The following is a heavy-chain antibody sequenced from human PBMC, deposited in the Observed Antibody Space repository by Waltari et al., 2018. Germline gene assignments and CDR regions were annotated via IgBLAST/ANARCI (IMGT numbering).Heavy chain of an antibody. Sequence: QVQLVQSGAEVTKPGSSVKVYCKASGGTFSSYALSWVRQAPGQGLEWMGVSIPILVIANYATKCQGRVTITADESTSTAYIELSSLRSEDTAVYYCARTPSSSWYENWSDPWGQGTLVTVSA. CDR3: ARTPSSSWYENWSDP. CDR2: SIPILVIA. D-gene: IGHD6-13*01. CDR1: GGTFSSYA. V-gene: IGHV1-69*04. J-gene: IGHJ5*02.